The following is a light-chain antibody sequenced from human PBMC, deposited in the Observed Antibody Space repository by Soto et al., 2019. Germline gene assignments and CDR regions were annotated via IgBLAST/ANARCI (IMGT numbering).Light chain of an antibody. CDR1: XTFXYSSNNKNY. CDR2: WAS. Sequence: DIVMTQSPESVGLSLCDIATINXSSXXTFXYSSNNKNYLAWYQQRPGQSPKLLIYWASTRESGVPDRFSGSGSGTDFTLTISSLQAEDVAVYYCQQYYSNPFTFGGGTKVDIK. J-gene: IGKJ4*01. CDR3: QQYYSNPFT. V-gene: IGKV4-1*01.